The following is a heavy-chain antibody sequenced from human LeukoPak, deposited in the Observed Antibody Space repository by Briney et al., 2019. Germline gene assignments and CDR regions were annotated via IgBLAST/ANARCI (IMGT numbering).Heavy chain of an antibody. J-gene: IGHJ4*02. D-gene: IGHD5-18*01. Sequence: PSETLSLTCSVSGGSISRSSYYWGWIRQPPGKGLEWIGSIYYSGSTYYNLSLKSRVTISLDTSKNHFSLKLSSVTAADTAVYYCARQWIQLWMLDYWGQGTLVTVSS. CDR3: ARQWIQLWMLDY. V-gene: IGHV4-39*01. CDR2: IYYSGST. CDR1: GGSISRSSYY.